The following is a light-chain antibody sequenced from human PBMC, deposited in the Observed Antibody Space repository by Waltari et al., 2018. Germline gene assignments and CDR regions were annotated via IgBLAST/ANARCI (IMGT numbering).Light chain of an antibody. V-gene: IGLV3-19*01. CDR1: SLRSYY. J-gene: IGLJ3*02. CDR3: NSRDSSGNNWV. Sequence: SSELTQDPAVSVALGQTVRITCQGDSLRSYYASWYPQKPGQAPGLVIYGKNNRPAGIPDRFAGSSSGNTGSLTITGAQAEDEADDYCNSRDSSGNNWVFGGGTKLTVL. CDR2: GKN.